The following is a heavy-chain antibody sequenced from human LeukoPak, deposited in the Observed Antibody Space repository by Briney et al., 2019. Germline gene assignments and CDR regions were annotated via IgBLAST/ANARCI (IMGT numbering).Heavy chain of an antibody. CDR3: ARRGSGSYYWYFDL. CDR1: GGSISSGGYY. J-gene: IGHJ2*01. V-gene: IGHV4-31*03. CDR2: IYYSGST. D-gene: IGHD1-26*01. Sequence: SETLSLTCTVSGGSISSGGYYWSWIRQHPGKGLEWIGYIYYSGSTYYNPSLKSRVTISVDTSKNQFSLKLSSVTAADTAVYYCARRGSGSYYWYFDLWGRGTLVTVSS.